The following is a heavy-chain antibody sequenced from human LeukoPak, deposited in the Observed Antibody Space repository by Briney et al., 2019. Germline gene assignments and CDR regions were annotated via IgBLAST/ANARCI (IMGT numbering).Heavy chain of an antibody. Sequence: PGGSLRLSCAASGFTFTDYWMVWVRQAPGKGLEWVSAISGSGGSTYYADSVKGRFTISRDNAKNSLYLQMNSLRAEDTAVYYCAELGITMIGGVWGKGTTVTISS. D-gene: IGHD3-10*02. V-gene: IGHV3-23*01. CDR1: GFTFTDYW. J-gene: IGHJ6*04. CDR3: AELGITMIGGV. CDR2: ISGSGGST.